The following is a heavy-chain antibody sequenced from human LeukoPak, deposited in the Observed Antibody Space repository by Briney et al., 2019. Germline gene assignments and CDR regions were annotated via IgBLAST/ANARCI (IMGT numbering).Heavy chain of an antibody. CDR2: LSGSGGET. Sequence: GGSLRLSCAGSGFTFGSYAMTWVRQAPGKGLEWVSSLSGSGGETFYADAVKGRFTISRDNSKSTLYFQLNSLRAEDTAVYYCAKVRSGSYYIDYYYYAMDVWGQGTTVSVSS. D-gene: IGHD3-10*01. V-gene: IGHV3-23*01. J-gene: IGHJ6*02. CDR1: GFTFGSYA. CDR3: AKVRSGSYYIDYYYYAMDV.